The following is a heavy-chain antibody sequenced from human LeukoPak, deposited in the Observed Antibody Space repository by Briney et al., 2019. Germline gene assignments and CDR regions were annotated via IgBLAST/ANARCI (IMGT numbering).Heavy chain of an antibody. Sequence: GASLQISCKGSGYSFASSWIGWVRQLPGKGLEWMGIIYPGDSDTRYSPSFQGQVTISADKSISTAYLQWSSLKASDAAIYYCARRASAFEYFDYWGQGTLVTVSS. D-gene: IGHD3-10*01. CDR3: ARRASAFEYFDY. J-gene: IGHJ4*02. CDR1: GYSFASSW. CDR2: IYPGDSDT. V-gene: IGHV5-51*01.